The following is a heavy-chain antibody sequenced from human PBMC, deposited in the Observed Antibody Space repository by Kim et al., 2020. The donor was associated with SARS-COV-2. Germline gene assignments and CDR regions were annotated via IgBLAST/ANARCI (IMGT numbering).Heavy chain of an antibody. J-gene: IGHJ4*02. V-gene: IGHV3-33*01. CDR2: IWYDGSNK. CDR3: ARWGGNWNDHAY. CDR1: GFTFSSYG. D-gene: IGHD1-1*01. Sequence: GGSLRLSCAASGFTFSSYGMHWVRQAPGKGLEWVAVIWYDGSNKYYAASVKGRFTISRDNSKNTLYLQMTSLSAEATAVYYCARWGGNWNDHAYWGQGTL.